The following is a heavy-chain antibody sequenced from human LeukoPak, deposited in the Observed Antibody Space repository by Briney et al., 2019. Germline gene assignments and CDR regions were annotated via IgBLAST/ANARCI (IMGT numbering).Heavy chain of an antibody. V-gene: IGHV4-39*07. Sequence: PSETLSLTCTVSGGSISSSSYYWGWIRQPPGKGLEWIGSIYYSGSTYYNPSLKSRVTISVDTSKNQFSLKLSSVTAADTAVYYCARDIGTAEPTFDYWGQGTLVTVSS. CDR3: ARDIGTAEPTFDY. CDR2: IYYSGST. D-gene: IGHD6-13*01. J-gene: IGHJ4*02. CDR1: GGSISSSSYY.